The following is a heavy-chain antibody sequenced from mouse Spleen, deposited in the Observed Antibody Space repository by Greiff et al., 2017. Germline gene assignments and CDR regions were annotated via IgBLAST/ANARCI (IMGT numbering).Heavy chain of an antibody. CDR1: GFTFSSYG. D-gene: IGHD4-1*01. CDR2: ISSGGSYT. V-gene: IGHV5-6*01. Sequence: EVKLQESGGDLVKPGGSLKLSCAASGFTFSSYGMSWVRQTPDKRLEWVATISSGGSYTYYPDSVKGRFTISRDNAKNTLYLQMSSLKSEDTAMYYCARHLTGVDYWGQGTSVTVSS. J-gene: IGHJ4*01. CDR3: ARHLTGVDY.